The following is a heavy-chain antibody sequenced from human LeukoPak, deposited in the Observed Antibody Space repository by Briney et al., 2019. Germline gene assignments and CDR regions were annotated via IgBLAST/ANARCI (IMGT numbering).Heavy chain of an antibody. CDR3: IYRGDLTYYYDSSGYYQGYFDY. CDR1: GFTFSSYA. J-gene: IGHJ4*02. V-gene: IGHV3-66*01. CDR2: IYSGGST. D-gene: IGHD3-22*01. Sequence: QPGGSLRLSCAASGFTFSSYAMSWVRQAPGKGLEWVSVIYSGGSTYYADSVKGRFTISRDNSKNTLYLQMNSLRAEDTAVYYCIYRGDLTYYYDSSGYYQGYFDYWGQGTLVTVSS.